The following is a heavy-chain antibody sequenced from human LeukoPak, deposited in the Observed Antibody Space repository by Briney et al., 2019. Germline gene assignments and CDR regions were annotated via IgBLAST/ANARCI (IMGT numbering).Heavy chain of an antibody. Sequence: PSETLSLTCAVYGGSFSGYHWSWIRQPPGKGLEWIGETNHSGSTNYNPSLKSRVTISVDTSKNQFSLKLSPVTAADTAVYYCARGVRDPKGRWYFDLWGRGTLVTVSS. J-gene: IGHJ2*01. CDR1: GGSFSGYH. CDR3: ARGVRDPKGRWYFDL. V-gene: IGHV4-34*01. D-gene: IGHD3-3*01. CDR2: TNHSGST.